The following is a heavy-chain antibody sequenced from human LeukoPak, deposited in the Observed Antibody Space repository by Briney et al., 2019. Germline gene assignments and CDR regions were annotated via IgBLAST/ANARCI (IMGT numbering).Heavy chain of an antibody. CDR2: INHSGST. J-gene: IGHJ5*02. V-gene: IGHV4-34*01. CDR1: GGSFSGYY. CDR3: ARASPNYDILTGYYHGADKEYNWFDP. D-gene: IGHD3-9*01. Sequence: SETLSLTCAVYGGSFSGYYWSWIRQPPGKGLEWIGEINHSGSTNCNPSLKSRVTISVDTSKNQFSLKLSSVTAADTAVYYCARASPNYDILTGYYHGADKEYNWFDPWGQGTLVTVSS.